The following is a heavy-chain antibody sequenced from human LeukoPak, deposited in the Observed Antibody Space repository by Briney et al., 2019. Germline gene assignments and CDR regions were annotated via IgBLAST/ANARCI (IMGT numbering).Heavy chain of an antibody. V-gene: IGHV4-34*01. CDR3: ASGTPYYCSSTSCYNY. CDR2: INHSGST. Sequence: KPSETLSLTCTVSGGSFSGYYWSWIRQPPGKGLEWIGEINHSGSTNYNPSLKSRVTISVDTSKNQFSLKLSSVTAADTAVYYCASGTPYYCSSTSCYNYWGQGTLVTVSS. J-gene: IGHJ4*02. D-gene: IGHD2-2*02. CDR1: GGSFSGYY.